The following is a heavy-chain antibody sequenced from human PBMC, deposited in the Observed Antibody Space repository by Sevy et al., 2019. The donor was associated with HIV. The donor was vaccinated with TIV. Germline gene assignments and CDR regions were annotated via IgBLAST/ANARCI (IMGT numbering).Heavy chain of an antibody. Sequence: GGSLRLSCAASGFTFSSYGMHWVRQAPGKGLEWVAVISYDGSNKYYADSVKGRFPISRDNSKNTLYLQMNSLRAEDTAVYYCAKWGVDFWSGYYTGGGLDPWGQGTLVTVSS. CDR3: AKWGVDFWSGYYTGGGLDP. V-gene: IGHV3-30*18. D-gene: IGHD3-3*01. CDR2: ISYDGSNK. J-gene: IGHJ5*02. CDR1: GFTFSSYG.